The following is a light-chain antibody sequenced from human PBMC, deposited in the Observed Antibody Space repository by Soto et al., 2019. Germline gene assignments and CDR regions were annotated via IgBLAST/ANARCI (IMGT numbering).Light chain of an antibody. CDR2: GAS. J-gene: IGKJ2*01. V-gene: IGKV3-15*01. Sequence: EIVMTQSPATLSVSPGERATLSCRASQSLSSNLAWYQQKPGQAPRLLIYGASTRATGIPARFSGSGSGTEFTHTISSLQSEDFAVYYCQQYNNWPPYTFGQGTKLEIK. CDR1: QSLSSN. CDR3: QQYNNWPPYT.